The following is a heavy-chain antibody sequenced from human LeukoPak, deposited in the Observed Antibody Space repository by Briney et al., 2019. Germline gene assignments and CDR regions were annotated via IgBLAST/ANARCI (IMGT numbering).Heavy chain of an antibody. D-gene: IGHD6-13*01. CDR1: GFTFSGSA. J-gene: IGHJ3*02. CDR2: IRSKANSYAT. V-gene: IGHV3-73*01. CDR3: TRLLISSYDAFDI. Sequence: PGGSLRLSCVASGFTFSGSAMHWVRQASGKGLEWVGRIRSKANSYATAYAASVKGRFTISRDDSKNTAYLQMNSLKTEDTAVYYCTRLLISSYDAFDIWGQGTMVTVSS.